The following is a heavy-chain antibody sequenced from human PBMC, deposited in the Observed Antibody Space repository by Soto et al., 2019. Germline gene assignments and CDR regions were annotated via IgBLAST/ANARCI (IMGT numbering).Heavy chain of an antibody. CDR2: MNPNSGDT. D-gene: IGHD3-10*01. CDR3: ARGGFRSGSYFDY. J-gene: IGHJ4*02. Sequence: QVQLVQSGAEVKKPGASVKVSCKASGYTLTSYDINWVRQATGQGLEWMGWMNPNSGDTGYTQKFQGRVTMTRDTSISTAYMELSSLRSEDTALYYCARGGFRSGSYFDYWGQGTLVTVSS. V-gene: IGHV1-8*01. CDR1: GYTLTSYD.